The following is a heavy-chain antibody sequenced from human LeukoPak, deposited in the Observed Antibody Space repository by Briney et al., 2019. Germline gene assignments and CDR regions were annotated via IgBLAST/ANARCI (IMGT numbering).Heavy chain of an antibody. D-gene: IGHD3-22*01. V-gene: IGHV4-59*01. J-gene: IGHJ3*02. CDR3: ARGYDSSGTNAFDI. CDR1: GDSISSYY. Sequence: PSETLSLTCTVSGDSISSYYWSWIRQPPGKGLEWIGYIYYSGSTNYNPSLKSRVTISVDTSKNQFSLKLSSVTAADTAVYYCARGYDSSGTNAFDIWGQGTMVTVSS. CDR2: IYYSGST.